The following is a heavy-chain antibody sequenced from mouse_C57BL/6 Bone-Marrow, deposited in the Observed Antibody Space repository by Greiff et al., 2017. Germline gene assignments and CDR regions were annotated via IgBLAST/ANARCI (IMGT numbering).Heavy chain of an antibody. CDR2: INSDGGST. V-gene: IGHV5-2*01. CDR1: EYEFPSHD. J-gene: IGHJ4*01. Sequence: DVMLVESGGGLVQPGESLKLSCESNEYEFPSHDMSWVRTTPEKRLELVAAINSDGGSTYYPDTMERRFIISRDNTKKTLYLQMSSLRSEDTALYYCASITTVVDYYAMDYWGQGTSVTVSS. D-gene: IGHD1-1*01. CDR3: ASITTVVDYYAMDY.